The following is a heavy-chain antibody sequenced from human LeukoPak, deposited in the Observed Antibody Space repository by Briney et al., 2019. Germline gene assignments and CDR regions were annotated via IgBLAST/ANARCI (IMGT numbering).Heavy chain of an antibody. CDR3: ARDHYYDSSGSPPDAFDI. CDR1: GYTFTSYG. CDR2: ICAYNSNI. V-gene: IGHV1-18*01. J-gene: IGHJ3*02. D-gene: IGHD3-22*01. Sequence: GASVTVSCTASGYTFTSYGISWVRQAPGQGLDWMGWICAYNSNINYAQKLQGRVTMTTDTSTRTAYMELRSLRSDETAVYYWARDHYYDSSGSPPDAFDIWGQGTMVTVSS.